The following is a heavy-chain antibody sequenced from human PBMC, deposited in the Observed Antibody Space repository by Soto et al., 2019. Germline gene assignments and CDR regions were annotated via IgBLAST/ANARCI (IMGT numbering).Heavy chain of an antibody. CDR3: ARDDLGGAYDLWH. J-gene: IGHJ4*02. V-gene: IGHV3-66*01. CDR1: GFLVTNCF. D-gene: IGHD3-3*01. Sequence: EMQLIESGGGLVQPGGSLRLSCAASGFLVTNCFMTWVRQAPGKGLEWVSVISSDGVTYYADSVKGRFIISRDISKNTLSLQINTLRADDPGVYYCARDDLGGAYDLWHGGQGSLVTVSS. CDR2: ISSDGVT.